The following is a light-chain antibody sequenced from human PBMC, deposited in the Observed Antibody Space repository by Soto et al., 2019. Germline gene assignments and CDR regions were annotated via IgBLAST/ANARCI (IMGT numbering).Light chain of an antibody. CDR1: QSVSSSY. CDR2: GAF. J-gene: IGKJ2*01. Sequence: EIVLTQSPGTLSLSPGERATLSCRASQSVSSSYLAWYQQKPGQAPRLLIYGAFSRTTGIPDWFSGSGAGTDFTLAISRLEREDFAVYYCQQYGSAPPVYTFDQGTKLEIK. V-gene: IGKV3-20*01. CDR3: QQYGSAPPVYT.